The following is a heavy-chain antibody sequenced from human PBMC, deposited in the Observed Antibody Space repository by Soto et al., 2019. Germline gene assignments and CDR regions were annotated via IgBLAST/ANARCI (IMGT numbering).Heavy chain of an antibody. CDR1: GYNFTNNW. CDR2: IDPSDSYT. CDR3: ARGSGWYDP. J-gene: IGHJ5*02. V-gene: IGHV5-10-1*03. D-gene: IGHD6-19*01. Sequence: EVQLVQSGAEVKKPGESLRISCKGSGYNFTNNWISWVRQMPGKGMEWMGRIDPSDSYTNYSPSFEGHVSISVDKAISTAYLQWSSLKASDTAMYYCARGSGWYDPWGQGTLVSVSS.